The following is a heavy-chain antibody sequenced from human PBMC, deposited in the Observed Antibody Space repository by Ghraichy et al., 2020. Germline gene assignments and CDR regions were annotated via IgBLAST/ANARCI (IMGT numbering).Heavy chain of an antibody. V-gene: IGHV5-51*01. J-gene: IGHJ4*02. Sequence: GESLNISCKGSGYSFTNYWIGWVRQMPGKGLEWVGSIYPGDSGARYSPSFQGQVTISADKSISTAYLQWSSLKASDTAMYYCARVGWFGKRRAAFDYWGQGSLVTVSP. CDR3: ARVGWFGKRRAAFDY. CDR1: GYSFTNYW. CDR2: IYPGDSGA. D-gene: IGHD3-10*01.